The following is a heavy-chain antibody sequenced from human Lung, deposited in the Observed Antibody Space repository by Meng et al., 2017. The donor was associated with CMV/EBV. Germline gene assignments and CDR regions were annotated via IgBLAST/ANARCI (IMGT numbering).Heavy chain of an antibody. J-gene: IGHJ4*02. CDR3: AKRLGGLLSSDADLGY. CDR1: GFTFSSYA. CDR2: ISGSGGST. Sequence: GGXXRLSCAASGFTFSSYAMSWVRQAPGKGLEWVSAISGSGGSTYYADSVKGRFTISRDNSKNTLYLQMNSLRAEDTAVYYCAKRLGGLLSSDADLGYWGQGPLVTVSS. D-gene: IGHD3-10*01. V-gene: IGHV3-23*01.